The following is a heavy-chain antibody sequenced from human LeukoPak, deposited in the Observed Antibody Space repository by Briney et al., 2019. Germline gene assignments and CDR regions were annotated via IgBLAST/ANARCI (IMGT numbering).Heavy chain of an antibody. J-gene: IGHJ3*02. V-gene: IGHV4-59*08. Sequence: SETLSLTCTVSGGSISSYYWSWIRQPPGKGLEWIGEIYHSGSTNYNPSLKSRVTISVDTSKNQFSLKLTSVTAADTAVYYCARGPYKYDGSGAFDIWGQGTMVTVSS. CDR3: ARGPYKYDGSGAFDI. CDR2: IYHSGST. D-gene: IGHD3-22*01. CDR1: GGSISSYY.